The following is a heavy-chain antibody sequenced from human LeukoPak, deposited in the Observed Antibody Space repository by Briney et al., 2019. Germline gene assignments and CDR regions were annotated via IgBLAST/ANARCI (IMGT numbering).Heavy chain of an antibody. D-gene: IGHD2-2*02. CDR1: GFTLSSYG. Sequence: GGSLRLSXAASGFTLSSYGMHWVRQAPGKGLEWVAFIRYVGSNKYYADFVKGRFTISRDNSKNTLHLQMNSLRAEDTAVYYCAKPPLYCSSTSCYSYYYMDVWGKGTTVTVSS. CDR3: AKPPLYCSSTSCYSYYYMDV. J-gene: IGHJ6*03. V-gene: IGHV3-30*02. CDR2: IRYVGSNK.